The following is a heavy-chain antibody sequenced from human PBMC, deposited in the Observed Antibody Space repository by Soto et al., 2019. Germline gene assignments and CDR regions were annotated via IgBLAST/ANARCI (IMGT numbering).Heavy chain of an antibody. D-gene: IGHD6-19*01. CDR3: ARTDKYNSQSSGWANRFDY. CDR2: FTSGGST. V-gene: IGHV3-23*01. CDR1: GFILSNYA. J-gene: IGHJ4*02. Sequence: EMQLLESGGDLVQPGGSLRLSSAASGFILSNYAMTWDRQAPGKGAEWVSTFTSGGSTYYRDTVKGRFTISRDNSKNTLYLQMNSLRAEDTAVYYCARTDKYNSQSSGWANRFDYWGQGTLVTVSS.